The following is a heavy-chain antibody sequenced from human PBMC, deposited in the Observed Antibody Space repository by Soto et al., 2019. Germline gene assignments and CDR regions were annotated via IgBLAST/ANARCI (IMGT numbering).Heavy chain of an antibody. CDR3: ARTWGGFGDY. D-gene: IGHD3-10*01. V-gene: IGHV4-59*01. CDR2: IYYSGST. Sequence: QVQLQESGPGLVKPSETLSLTCTVSGGSISSYYWSWIRQPPGKGLEWIGYIYYSGSTNYNPSLXSXAXIXXDTSTNQFSLKLSSVTAADTAVYYCARTWGGFGDYWGQGTLVTVSS. CDR1: GGSISSYY. J-gene: IGHJ4*02.